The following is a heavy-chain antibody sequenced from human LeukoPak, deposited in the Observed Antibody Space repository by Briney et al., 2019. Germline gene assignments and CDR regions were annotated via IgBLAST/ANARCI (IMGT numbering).Heavy chain of an antibody. CDR3: ARLDDLLFDP. Sequence: PGGSLRLSCAASGFTFSSYEMNWVRQAPGKGLNWVSYISTSGSTIYYADSVKGRFTISRDNAKNSLYLQMNSLRAEDTAVYFCARLDDLLFDPWGQGTLVTVSS. V-gene: IGHV3-48*03. CDR1: GFTFSSYE. D-gene: IGHD1-1*01. CDR2: ISTSGSTI. J-gene: IGHJ5*02.